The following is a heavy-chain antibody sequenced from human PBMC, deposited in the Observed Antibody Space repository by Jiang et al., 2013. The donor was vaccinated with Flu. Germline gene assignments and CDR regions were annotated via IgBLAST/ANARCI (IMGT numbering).Heavy chain of an antibody. CDR1: GYTFTDYA. J-gene: IGHJ6*02. V-gene: IGHV7-4-1*02. CDR3: ARVVVAARYYHAVDV. Sequence: QSGSELKKPGASVTVSCEASGYTFTDYALIWVRQAPGQGLEWMGWINTNTGSPIYAQGFAGRFVFSLDASVSTAYLQISSPKAEDTAIYFCARVVVAARYYHAVDVWGQGTAVT. CDR2: INTNTGSP. D-gene: IGHD2-15*01.